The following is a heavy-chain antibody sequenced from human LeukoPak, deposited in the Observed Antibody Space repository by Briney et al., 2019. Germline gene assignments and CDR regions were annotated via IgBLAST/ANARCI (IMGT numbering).Heavy chain of an antibody. D-gene: IGHD3-10*01. CDR2: IWYDGNNK. CDR3: ARDRGYYGSGSHDF. Sequence: PGGSLRLSCAASGFTFGSYGMHWVRQAPGKGLEWVVVIWYDGNNKYYADSVKGRFTISRDNSKNTVYLQMNSLRAEDTAVYYCARDRGYYGSGSHDFWGQGTLVTVSS. V-gene: IGHV3-33*01. CDR1: GFTFGSYG. J-gene: IGHJ4*02.